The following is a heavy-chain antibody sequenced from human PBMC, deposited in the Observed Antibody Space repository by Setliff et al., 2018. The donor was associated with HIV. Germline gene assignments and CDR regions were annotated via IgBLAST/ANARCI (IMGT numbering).Heavy chain of an antibody. CDR1: GGSFSGYY. CDR3: ARHDTEYSSYPIDY. Sequence: PSETLSLTCAVYGGSFSGYYWSWIRQPPGKGLEWIGEITHSGSTHYNPSLKSRVTVSKDTTKNQLSLRLSAVTAADTAVYYCARHDTEYSSYPIDYWGQGNLVTVSS. J-gene: IGHJ4*02. D-gene: IGHD6-6*01. V-gene: IGHV4-34*01. CDR2: ITHSGST.